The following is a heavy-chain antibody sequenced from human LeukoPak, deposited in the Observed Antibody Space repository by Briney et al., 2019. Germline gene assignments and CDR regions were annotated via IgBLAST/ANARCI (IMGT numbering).Heavy chain of an antibody. Sequence: GGSLRLSCAASGFTFSSYAMHWVRQAPGKGLEYVSAISTNGGSTYYANSVKGRFTISRDNSKNTLYLQMGSVRAEDMAVYYCARWGSTSCYGYWGQGTLVTVSS. V-gene: IGHV3-64*01. CDR2: ISTNGGST. J-gene: IGHJ4*02. CDR3: ARWGSTSCYGY. D-gene: IGHD2-2*01. CDR1: GFTFSSYA.